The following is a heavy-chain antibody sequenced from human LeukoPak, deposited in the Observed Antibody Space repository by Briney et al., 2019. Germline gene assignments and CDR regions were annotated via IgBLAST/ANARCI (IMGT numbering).Heavy chain of an antibody. J-gene: IGHJ3*02. D-gene: IGHD1-26*01. Sequence: ASVKVSCKASGYTFTGYYMHWVRQAPGQGLEWMGWINPNSGSTNYAQKFQGRVTMTRDTSISTAYMELSRLRSDDTAVYYCARESLKKWERGAFDIWGQGTMVTVSS. CDR3: ARESLKKWERGAFDI. CDR1: GYTFTGYY. CDR2: INPNSGST. V-gene: IGHV1-2*02.